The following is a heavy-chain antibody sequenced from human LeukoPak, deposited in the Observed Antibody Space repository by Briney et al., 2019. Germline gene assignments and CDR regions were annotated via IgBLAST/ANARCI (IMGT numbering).Heavy chain of an antibody. J-gene: IGHJ3*02. CDR3: ARDIEVGGAWGTRDAFDI. CDR1: GYTFTSYG. CDR2: ISAYNGNT. D-gene: IGHD1-1*01. V-gene: IGHV1-18*01. Sequence: GASVKVSCKASGYTFTSYGISWVRQAPGQGLEWMGWISAYNGNTNYAQKLQGRATMTTDTSTSTAYMELRSLRSDDTAVYYCARDIEVGGAWGTRDAFDIWGQGTMVTVSS.